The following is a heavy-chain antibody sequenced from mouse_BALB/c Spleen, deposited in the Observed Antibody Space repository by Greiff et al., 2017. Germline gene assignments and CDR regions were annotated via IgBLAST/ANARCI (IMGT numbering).Heavy chain of an antibody. Sequence: EVKLQESGPGLVKPSQSLSLTCTVTGYSITSDYAWNWIRQFPGNKLEWMGYISYSGSTSYNPSLKSRISITRDTSKNQFFLQLNSVTTEDTATYYCAPYGYDGAWFAYWGQGTLVTVSA. D-gene: IGHD2-2*01. J-gene: IGHJ3*01. CDR3: APYGYDGAWFAY. V-gene: IGHV3-2*02. CDR2: ISYSGST. CDR1: GYSITSDYA.